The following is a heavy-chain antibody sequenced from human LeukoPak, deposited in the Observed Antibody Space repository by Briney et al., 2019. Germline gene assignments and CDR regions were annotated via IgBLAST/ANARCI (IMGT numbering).Heavy chain of an antibody. CDR1: GYNFATHG. V-gene: IGHV1-18*01. CDR2: IAPYNDNA. J-gene: IGHJ4*02. Sequence: GASVKVSCKASGYNFATHGISWVRQAPGQGLEWMGWIAPYNDNANSAQKFQGRLSMTADTSTSTASMELRSLRSDDTAVYYCTRDPRHKYGNFDNWGQGTLVTVSS. CDR3: TRDPRHKYGNFDN. D-gene: IGHD2/OR15-2a*01.